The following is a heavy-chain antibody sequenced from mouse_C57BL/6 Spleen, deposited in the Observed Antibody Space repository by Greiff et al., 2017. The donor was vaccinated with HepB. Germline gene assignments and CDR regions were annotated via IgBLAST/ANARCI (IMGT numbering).Heavy chain of an antibody. J-gene: IGHJ4*01. CDR3: ARGGPGNAMDY. Sequence: VQRVESGAELARPGASVKLSCKASGYTFTSYGISWVKQRTGQGLEWIGEIYPRSGNTYYNEKFKGKATLTADKSSSTAYMELRSLTSEDSAVYFCARGGPGNAMDYWGQGTSVTVSS. V-gene: IGHV1-81*01. CDR1: GYTFTSYG. CDR2: IYPRSGNT.